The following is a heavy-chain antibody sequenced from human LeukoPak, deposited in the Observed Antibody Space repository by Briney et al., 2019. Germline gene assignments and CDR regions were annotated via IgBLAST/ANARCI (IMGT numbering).Heavy chain of an antibody. V-gene: IGHV1-46*01. CDR2: INPSGGST. D-gene: IGHD1-14*01. J-gene: IGHJ6*03. CDR1: GYTFT. Sequence: ASVKVSCKASGYTFTIHWVRQAPGQGLEWMGIINPSGGSTSYAQKFQGRVTMTRDTSTSTVYMELSSLRSEDTAVYYCARSSGTSPNREYMDVWGKGTTVTVSS. CDR3: ARSSGTSPNREYMDV.